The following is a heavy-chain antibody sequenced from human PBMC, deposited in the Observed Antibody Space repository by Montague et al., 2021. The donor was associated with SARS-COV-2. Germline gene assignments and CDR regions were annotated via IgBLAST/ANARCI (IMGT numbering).Heavy chain of an antibody. CDR1: GFTFSSYA. Sequence: SLRLSCAASGFTFSSYAMHWVRQALGKGLEWVAVISYDGSNKYYADSVKGRFTISRDNSKNTLYLQMNSLRAEDTAVYYCARNGGGNWFDPWGQGTLVTVSS. J-gene: IGHJ5*02. CDR3: ARNGGGNWFDP. V-gene: IGHV3-30*04. CDR2: ISYDGSNK. D-gene: IGHD4-23*01.